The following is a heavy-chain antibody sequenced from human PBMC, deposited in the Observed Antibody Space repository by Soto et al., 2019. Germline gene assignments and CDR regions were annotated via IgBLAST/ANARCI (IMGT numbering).Heavy chain of an antibody. CDR1: GFTFSSYA. D-gene: IGHD3-16*01. CDR2: ISYDGSNK. J-gene: IGHJ6*02. V-gene: IGHV3-30-3*01. CDR3: ARDGADDYYYYYSMDG. Sequence: GGSLRLSCAASGFTFSSYAMHWVRQAPGKGLEWVAVISYDGSNKNHADTVKGRFTISRDNSKNTLYLQMNSLRAEDTAVYYCARDGADDYYYYYSMDGWGQGTTVTVSS.